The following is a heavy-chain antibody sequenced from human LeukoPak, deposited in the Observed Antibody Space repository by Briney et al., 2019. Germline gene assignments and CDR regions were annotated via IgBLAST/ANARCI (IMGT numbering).Heavy chain of an antibody. Sequence: GGSLRLSCAASGFTFSSYAMSWVRQAPGRGLEWVSYISSSGSTIYYADSVKGRFTISRDNAKNSLYLQMNSLRAEDTAVYYCARVSGNHYYDSSGYSHFDYWGQGTLVTVSS. V-gene: IGHV3-48*03. CDR3: ARVSGNHYYDSSGYSHFDY. J-gene: IGHJ4*02. CDR1: GFTFSSYA. CDR2: ISSSGSTI. D-gene: IGHD3-22*01.